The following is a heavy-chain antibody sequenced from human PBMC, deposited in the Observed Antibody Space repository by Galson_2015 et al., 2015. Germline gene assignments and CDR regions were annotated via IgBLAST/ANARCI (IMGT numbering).Heavy chain of an antibody. D-gene: IGHD2/OR15-2a*01. CDR1: GFTFSSYG. CDR2: IWYDGSNK. Sequence: SLRLSCAASGFTFSSYGMHWVRQAPGKGLEWVAVIWYDGSNKYYADSVKGLFTISRDNSKNTLYLQMNSLRAEDTAVYYCARDPDRLSYYFYYGMDVWGQGSTVPVS. CDR3: ARDPDRLSYYFYYGMDV. J-gene: IGHJ6*02. V-gene: IGHV3-33*01.